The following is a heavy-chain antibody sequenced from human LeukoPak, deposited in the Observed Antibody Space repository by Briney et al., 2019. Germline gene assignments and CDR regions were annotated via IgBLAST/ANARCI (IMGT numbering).Heavy chain of an antibody. J-gene: IGHJ4*02. Sequence: GASVKVSCKASGYTFTSYAMHWVRQAPGQRLEWMGWINAGNGNTKYSQKFQGRVTITRDTSASTAYMELSSLRSEDTAVYYCAAVSRGSWYYFDYWGQGTLVTVSS. D-gene: IGHD6-13*01. V-gene: IGHV1-3*01. CDR2: INAGNGNT. CDR1: GYTFTSYA. CDR3: AAVSRGSWYYFDY.